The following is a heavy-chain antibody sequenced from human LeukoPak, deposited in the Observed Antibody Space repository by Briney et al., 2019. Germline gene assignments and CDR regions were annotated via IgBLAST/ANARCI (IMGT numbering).Heavy chain of an antibody. V-gene: IGHV3-7*01. CDR1: GFTFSSYA. CDR2: IKQDGSEK. CDR3: ARSSSGSGGYYMDV. J-gene: IGHJ6*03. D-gene: IGHD1-26*01. Sequence: GGSLRLSCAASGFTFSSYAMSWVRQAPGKGLEWVANIKQDGSEKYYVDSVKGRFTISRDNAKNSLYLQMNSLRAEDTAVYYCARSSSGSGGYYMDVWGKGTTVTISS.